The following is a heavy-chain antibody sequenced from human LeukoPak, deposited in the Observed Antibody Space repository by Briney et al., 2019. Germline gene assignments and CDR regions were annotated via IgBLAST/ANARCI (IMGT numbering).Heavy chain of an antibody. CDR3: ARVAGYCSSTSCYALSGYYGMDV. CDR1: GFTFSSYW. V-gene: IGHV3-74*01. D-gene: IGHD2-2*01. Sequence: GSLRLSCAASGFTFSSYWMHWVRQAPGKGLVWVSRINSDGSSTSYADSVKGRFTISRDNAKNTLYLQMNSLRAEDTAVYYCARVAGYCSSTSCYALSGYYGMDVWGQGTTVTVSS. J-gene: IGHJ6*02. CDR2: INSDGSST.